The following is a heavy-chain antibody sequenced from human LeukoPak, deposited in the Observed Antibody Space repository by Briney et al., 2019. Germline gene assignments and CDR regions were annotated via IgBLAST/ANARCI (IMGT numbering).Heavy chain of an antibody. CDR2: IYHTGST. Sequence: PSETLSLTCTVSGGSISGYYWSWIRQPPGKGLEWIGYIYHTGSTNYNPSLKSRVTISVDTSKNQFSLRLSSVTAADTAVYYCARQGATNHYFDYWGQGTLVTVSP. D-gene: IGHD5-12*01. J-gene: IGHJ4*01. CDR1: GGSISGYY. V-gene: IGHV4-59*08. CDR3: ARQGATNHYFDY.